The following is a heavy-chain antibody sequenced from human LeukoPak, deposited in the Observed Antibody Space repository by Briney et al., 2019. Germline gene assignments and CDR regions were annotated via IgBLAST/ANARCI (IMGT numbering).Heavy chain of an antibody. J-gene: IGHJ6*02. CDR1: GFSFSGSW. V-gene: IGHV3-74*01. CDR3: ARDNYYTMDV. CDR2: IKSDGST. Sequence: VGSLRLSCAASGFSFSGSWMHWVRQAPGKGLVWVSRIKSDGSTIYADSVRGRFTISRDNAKNTLYLQMNSLRAEDTAVYYCARDNYYTMDVWGQGTTLTDSS.